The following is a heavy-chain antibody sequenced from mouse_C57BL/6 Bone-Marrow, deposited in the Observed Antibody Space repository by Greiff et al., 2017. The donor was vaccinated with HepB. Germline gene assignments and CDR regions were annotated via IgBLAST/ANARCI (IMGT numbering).Heavy chain of an antibody. Sequence: VQLQQSGPELVKPGASVKISCKASGYTFTDYYMNWVKQSHGKSLEWIGDINPNNGGTSYNQKFKGKATLTVDKSSSTAYMELRSLTSEDSAVYYCARGNYEGVFDYWGQGTTLTVSS. CDR2: INPNNGGT. D-gene: IGHD2-1*01. V-gene: IGHV1-26*01. J-gene: IGHJ2*01. CDR3: ARGNYEGVFDY. CDR1: GYTFTDYY.